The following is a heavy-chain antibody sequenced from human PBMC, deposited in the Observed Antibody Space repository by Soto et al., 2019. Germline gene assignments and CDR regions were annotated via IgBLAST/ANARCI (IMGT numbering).Heavy chain of an antibody. D-gene: IGHD3-10*01. CDR1: GFTFSSYW. CDR3: ARDAGFGYYYGMDV. J-gene: IGHJ6*02. V-gene: IGHV3-7*01. CDR2: IKQDGSEK. Sequence: GGSLRLSCAASGFTFSSYWMSWVRQAPGKGLEWVANIKQDGSEKYYVDSVKGRFTISRDNAKNSLYLQMNSLRAEDTAVYYCARDAGFGYYYGMDVWGHGTTVTVSS.